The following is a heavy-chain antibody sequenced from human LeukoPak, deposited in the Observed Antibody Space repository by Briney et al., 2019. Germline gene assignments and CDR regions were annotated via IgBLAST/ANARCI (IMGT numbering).Heavy chain of an antibody. V-gene: IGHV3-53*01. CDR2: IYSSGMT. Sequence: GGSLRLSCAASGFTVSSNYMSWVRQAPGKGLEWVSVIYSSGMTYYADSVKGRFTISRDNPKNTLYLHMNSLRAEDTAVYYCARDLYGVSHDYWGQGTLVTVSS. J-gene: IGHJ4*02. D-gene: IGHD4-17*01. CDR1: GFTVSSNY. CDR3: ARDLYGVSHDY.